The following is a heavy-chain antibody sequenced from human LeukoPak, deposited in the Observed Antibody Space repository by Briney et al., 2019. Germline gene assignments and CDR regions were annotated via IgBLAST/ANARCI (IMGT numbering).Heavy chain of an antibody. V-gene: IGHV1-69*05. CDR2: IIPIFGTA. D-gene: IGHD3-22*01. Sequence: SVKVSCKASGGTFSSYAISWVRQAPGQGLEWMGGIIPIFGTANYAQKFQGRVTITTDESTSTAYMELSSLRSEDTAVYYCALATDSRGYYYPGALDIWGQGTMVTVSS. CDR3: ALATDSRGYYYPGALDI. J-gene: IGHJ3*02. CDR1: GGTFSSYA.